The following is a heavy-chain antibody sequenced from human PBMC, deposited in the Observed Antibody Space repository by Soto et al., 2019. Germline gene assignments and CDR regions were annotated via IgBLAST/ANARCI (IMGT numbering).Heavy chain of an antibody. Sequence: SVKVSCKASGGTFSSYAISWVRQAPGQGLEWMGGIIPIFGTANYAQKFQGRVTITADKSTSTAYMELSSLRSEDTAVYYCARAGCSSTSCPPGWFDPWGQGTLVTVSS. V-gene: IGHV1-69*06. CDR1: GGTFSSYA. J-gene: IGHJ5*02. CDR3: ARAGCSSTSCPPGWFDP. D-gene: IGHD2-2*01. CDR2: IIPIFGTA.